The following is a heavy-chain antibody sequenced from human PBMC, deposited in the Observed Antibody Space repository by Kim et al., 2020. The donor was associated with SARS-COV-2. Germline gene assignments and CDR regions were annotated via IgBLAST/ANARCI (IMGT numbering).Heavy chain of an antibody. Sequence: GGSLRLSCAASGFSFSGYAIHWVRQAPGKGLEWVALISYNGGDKYYAESVKGRFTISRDNSKNTVYLQMNNLRIEDTAIYYCGRVAARKLGLLQEDLDYWGQGTLVIVSS. J-gene: IGHJ4*02. CDR1: GFSFSGYA. D-gene: IGHD1-26*01. CDR2: ISYNGGDK. V-gene: IGHV3-30*04. CDR3: GRVAARKLGLLQEDLDY.